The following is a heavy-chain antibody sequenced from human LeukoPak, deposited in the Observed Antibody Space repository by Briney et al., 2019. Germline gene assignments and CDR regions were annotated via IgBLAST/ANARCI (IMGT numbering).Heavy chain of an antibody. J-gene: IGHJ6*03. V-gene: IGHV3-53*01. CDR1: GFTVSSNY. D-gene: IGHD3-10*01. CDR2: IYSGGST. Sequence: GGSLRLSCAASGFTVSSNYMSWVRQAPGKGLEWVSAIYSGGSTYYADSVKGRFTISRDNSKNTLYLQMSSLRAEDSAVYFCATPVPHGSDPSLYYYYMDVWGTGTTVTISS. CDR3: ATPVPHGSDPSLYYYYMDV.